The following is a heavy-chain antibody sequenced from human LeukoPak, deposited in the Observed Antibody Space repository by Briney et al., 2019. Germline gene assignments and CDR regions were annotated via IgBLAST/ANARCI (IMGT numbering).Heavy chain of an antibody. CDR3: ARHVAVAGTDAFDI. CDR1: GYSISSGYY. CDR2: IYHSGST. D-gene: IGHD6-19*01. V-gene: IGHV4-38-2*01. Sequence: SETLSLTCAVSGYSISSGYYWGWIRQPPGKGLEWIGSIYHSGSTYYNPSLKSRVTISVDTSKNQFSLKLSSVTAADTAVYYCARHVAVAGTDAFDIWGQGTMVTVSS. J-gene: IGHJ3*02.